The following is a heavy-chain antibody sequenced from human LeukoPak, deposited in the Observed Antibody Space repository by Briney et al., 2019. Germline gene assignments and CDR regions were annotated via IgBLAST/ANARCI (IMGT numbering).Heavy chain of an antibody. CDR1: GGSISSYY. CDR2: IYYSGST. Sequence: SETLSLTCTVSGGSISSYYWSWIRQPPGKGLEWIGYIYYSGSTNYNPSLKSRVTISVDTSKNQFSLKLSSVTAADTAVYFCARGAFYMDVWGKGTTVTVSS. D-gene: IGHD3-16*01. J-gene: IGHJ6*03. V-gene: IGHV4-59*01. CDR3: ARGAFYMDV.